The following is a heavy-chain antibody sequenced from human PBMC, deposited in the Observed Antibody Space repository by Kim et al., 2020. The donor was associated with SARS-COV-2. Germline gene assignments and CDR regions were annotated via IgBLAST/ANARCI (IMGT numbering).Heavy chain of an antibody. Sequence: ASVKVSCKASGYTFTSYDINWVRQATGQGLEWMGWMNPNSGNTGYAQKFQGRVTMTRNTSISTAYMELSSLRSEDTAVYYCARTYSSSWYFGYYYGMDVWGQVTTVTVSS. J-gene: IGHJ6*02. V-gene: IGHV1-8*01. CDR3: ARTYSSSWYFGYYYGMDV. D-gene: IGHD6-13*01. CDR1: GYTFTSYD. CDR2: MNPNSGNT.